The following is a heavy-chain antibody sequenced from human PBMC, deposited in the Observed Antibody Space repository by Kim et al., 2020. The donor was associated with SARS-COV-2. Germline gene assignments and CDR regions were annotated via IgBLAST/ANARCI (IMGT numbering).Heavy chain of an antibody. Sequence: VKGRFTISRDNSKNTLYLQMNSLRAEDTAVYYCATGGGDAVAGTSAIVDYWGQGTLVTVSS. D-gene: IGHD6-19*01. CDR3: ATGGGDAVAGTSAIVDY. J-gene: IGHJ4*02. V-gene: IGHV3-30*03.